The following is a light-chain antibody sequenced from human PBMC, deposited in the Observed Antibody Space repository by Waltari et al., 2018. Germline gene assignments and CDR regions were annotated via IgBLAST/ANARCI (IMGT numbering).Light chain of an antibody. V-gene: IGLV2-14*02. Sequence: QSALTQSASVSGSPGQSITISCTGTSSDVGSNHLFSWYQQHPGHAPKLIIYEATKRTSGVSNRFSGSKSGNTASLTISGLQAEDEGDYYCCSYTNTHVVFGGGTKLTVL. CDR2: EAT. CDR3: CSYTNTHVV. J-gene: IGLJ2*01. CDR1: SSDVGSNHL.